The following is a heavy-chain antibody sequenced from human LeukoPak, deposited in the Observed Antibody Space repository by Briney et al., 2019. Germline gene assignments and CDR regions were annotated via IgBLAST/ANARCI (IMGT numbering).Heavy chain of an antibody. D-gene: IGHD4-17*01. CDR2: ISSSSSTI. J-gene: IGHJ4*02. Sequence: TGGSLRLSCAASGFTFSSYSMNWVCQAPGKGLEWVSYISSSSSTIYYADSVKGRFTISRDNAKNSLYLQMNSLRAEDTAVYYCARDVGDYYFDYWGQGTLVTVSS. CDR1: GFTFSSYS. CDR3: ARDVGDYYFDY. V-gene: IGHV3-48*01.